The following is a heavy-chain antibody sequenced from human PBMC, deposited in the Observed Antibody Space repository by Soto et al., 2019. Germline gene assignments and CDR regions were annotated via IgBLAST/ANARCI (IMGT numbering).Heavy chain of an antibody. CDR2: ISSSSSYI. CDR3: ARANIVVFYGMDV. CDR1: GFTFSSYS. J-gene: IGHJ6*02. D-gene: IGHD2-2*01. V-gene: IGHV3-21*01. Sequence: GGSLRLSCAASGFTFSSYSMNWVRQAPGKGLEWVSSISSSSSYIYYADSVKGRFTISRDNAKTTLNLQMNSLRVEDTAVYYCARANIVVFYGMDVWGQGTTVTVSS.